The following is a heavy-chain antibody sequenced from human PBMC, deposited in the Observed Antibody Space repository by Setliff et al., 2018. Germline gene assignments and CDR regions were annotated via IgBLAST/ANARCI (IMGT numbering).Heavy chain of an antibody. CDR2: IYHSGST. D-gene: IGHD3-10*01. CDR1: GGSISSSNW. Sequence: PSETLSLTCAVSGGSISSSNWWSWVRQPPGKGLEWIGEIYHSGSTNYNPSRKSRVTISVDTSKNQFSLKLSSVTAADTAVYYCARDGYCGSGTYNVWGQGTTVTVSS. V-gene: IGHV4-4*02. CDR3: ARDGYCGSGTYNV. J-gene: IGHJ6*02.